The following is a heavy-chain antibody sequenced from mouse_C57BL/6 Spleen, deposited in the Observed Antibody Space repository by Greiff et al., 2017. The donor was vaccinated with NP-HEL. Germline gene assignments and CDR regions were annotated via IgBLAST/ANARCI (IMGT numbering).Heavy chain of an antibody. Sequence: VKLQQSGAELVRPGASVTLSCKASGYTFTDYEMHWVKQTPVHGLEWIGAIDPETGGTAYNQKFKGKAILTADKSSSTAYMELRSLTSEDSAVYYCTRSNYYGSEAYWGQGTLVTVSA. D-gene: IGHD1-1*01. CDR3: TRSNYYGSEAY. J-gene: IGHJ3*01. V-gene: IGHV1-15*01. CDR2: IDPETGGT. CDR1: GYTFTDYE.